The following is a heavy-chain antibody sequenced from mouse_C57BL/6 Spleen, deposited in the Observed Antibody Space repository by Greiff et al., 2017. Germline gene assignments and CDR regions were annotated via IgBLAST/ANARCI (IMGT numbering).Heavy chain of an antibody. J-gene: IGHJ3*01. V-gene: IGHV1-82*01. Sequence: QVQLQQPGPELVKPGASVKISCKASGYAFSSSWMNWVKQRPGKGLEWIGRIYPGDGDTNYNGKFKGKATLTADKSSSPACMQLSSLTTEDSAVYFCERVGGYDGQTGFAYWGQGTLVTVSA. D-gene: IGHD2-2*01. CDR3: ERVGGYDGQTGFAY. CDR1: GYAFSSSW. CDR2: IYPGDGDT.